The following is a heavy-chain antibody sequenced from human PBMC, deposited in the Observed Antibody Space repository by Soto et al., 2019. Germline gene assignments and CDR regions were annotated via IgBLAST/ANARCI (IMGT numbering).Heavy chain of an antibody. J-gene: IGHJ3*02. Sequence: EVQLLDSGGGLVQPGGSLRLSCAGSGFNFNYYAMSWVRQAPGKGLEWVSTVSGGGDSTDHADSVKGRFTISRDNSKSILNLQMNSLRVDDTAVYYCARNGLVGGRNHDAFDIWGQGTMVTVSP. D-gene: IGHD1-26*01. CDR3: ARNGLVGGRNHDAFDI. CDR2: VSGGGDST. V-gene: IGHV3-23*01. CDR1: GFNFNYYA.